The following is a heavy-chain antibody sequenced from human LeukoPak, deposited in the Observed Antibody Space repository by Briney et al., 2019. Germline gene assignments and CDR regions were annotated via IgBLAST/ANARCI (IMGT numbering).Heavy chain of an antibody. V-gene: IGHV1-2*02. Sequence: ASVKVSCKASGYTFTGYYMHWVRQAPGQGLEWMGWINPNSGGTNYAQKFQGRVTMTRDTSISTAYMELSRLRSDDTAVYYCARFGASIAVAGIDYWGQGTLVTVSS. CDR3: ARFGASIAVAGIDY. D-gene: IGHD6-19*01. CDR1: GYTFTGYY. J-gene: IGHJ4*02. CDR2: INPNSGGT.